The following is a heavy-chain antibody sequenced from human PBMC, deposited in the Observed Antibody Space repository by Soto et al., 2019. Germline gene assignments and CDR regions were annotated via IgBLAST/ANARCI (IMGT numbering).Heavy chain of an antibody. D-gene: IGHD6-6*01. J-gene: IGHJ1*01. Sequence: RGSLRLSCAASGFTFSSYAISWVRQAPWKGLEWVSAISGSGGSTYYADSVKGRFTISRDNSKNTLYLQMNSLRAEDTAVYYCAKDRGQLEYFQHWGQGTLVTVSS. CDR1: GFTFSSYA. CDR2: ISGSGGST. CDR3: AKDRGQLEYFQH. V-gene: IGHV3-23*01.